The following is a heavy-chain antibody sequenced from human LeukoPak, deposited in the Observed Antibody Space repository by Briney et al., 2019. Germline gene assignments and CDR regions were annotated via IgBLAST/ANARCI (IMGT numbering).Heavy chain of an antibody. CDR2: IKEDGSDK. CDR1: GFTFSSYW. J-gene: IGHJ4*02. Sequence: GGSLRLSCAVSGFTFSSYWISWVRQAPGKGLEWVANIKEDGSDKNYVDSVKGRFTISRDNAKNSLFLQMNSLRAEDTAVYYCARSIAAAGDYWGQGTLVTVYS. V-gene: IGHV3-7*03. D-gene: IGHD6-13*01. CDR3: ARSIAAAGDY.